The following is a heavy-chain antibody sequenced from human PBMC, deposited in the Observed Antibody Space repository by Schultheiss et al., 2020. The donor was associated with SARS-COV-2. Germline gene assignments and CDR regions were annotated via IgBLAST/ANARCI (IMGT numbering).Heavy chain of an antibody. Sequence: GGSLRLSCAASGFTFSTYAMHWVRQAPGKGLEYVSAINNNGDSVKGRFTISRDNSKNTLYLQMNSLRAEDTAVYYCARGYREPGALTGLATVDYWGQGTLVTVSS. D-gene: IGHD2-21*02. CDR3: ARGYREPGALTGLATVDY. J-gene: IGHJ4*02. CDR2: INNNG. V-gene: IGHV3-64*04. CDR1: GFTFSTYA.